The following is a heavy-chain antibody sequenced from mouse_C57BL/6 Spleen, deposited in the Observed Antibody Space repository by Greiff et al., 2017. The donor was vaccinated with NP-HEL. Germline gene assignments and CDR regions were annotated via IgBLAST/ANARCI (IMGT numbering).Heavy chain of an antibody. CDR3: ARIVELGRTGYFDV. CDR1: GYTFTSYG. V-gene: IGHV1-81*01. J-gene: IGHJ1*03. CDR2: IYPRSGNT. Sequence: QVQLKESGAELARPGASVKLSCKASGYTFTSYGISWVKQRTGQGLEWIGEIYPRSGNTYYNEKFKGKATLTADKSSSTAYMELRSLTSEDSAVYFCARIVELGRTGYFDVWGTGTTVTVSS. D-gene: IGHD4-1*01.